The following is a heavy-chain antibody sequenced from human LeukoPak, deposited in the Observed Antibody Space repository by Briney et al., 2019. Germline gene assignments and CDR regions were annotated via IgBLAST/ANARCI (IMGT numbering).Heavy chain of an antibody. CDR1: GYTFTGYY. J-gene: IGHJ4*02. CDR2: INPNSGGT. Sequence: ASVKVSCKASGYTFTGYYMHWVRQAPGQGLEWMGWINPNSGGTNYAQKFQGRVTITRNTSISTAYMELSSLRSEDTAVYYCARLPYGGNLGYWGQGTLVTVSS. CDR3: ARLPYGGNLGY. D-gene: IGHD4-23*01. V-gene: IGHV1-2*02.